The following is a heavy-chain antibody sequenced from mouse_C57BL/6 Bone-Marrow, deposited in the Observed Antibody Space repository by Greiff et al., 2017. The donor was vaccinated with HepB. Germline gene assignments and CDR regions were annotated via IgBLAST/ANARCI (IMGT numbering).Heavy chain of an antibody. V-gene: IGHV1-54*01. CDR1: GYAFTNYL. CDR3: ARSDLVYYSPHFDY. CDR2: INPGSGGT. Sequence: VKLQQSGAELVRPGTSVKVSCKASGYAFTNYLIEWVKQRPGQGLEWIGVINPGSGGTNYNEKFKGKATLTADRSSSTAYMQLSSLTSEDSAVYFCARSDLVYYSPHFDYWGQGTTLTVSS. D-gene: IGHD2-12*01. J-gene: IGHJ2*01.